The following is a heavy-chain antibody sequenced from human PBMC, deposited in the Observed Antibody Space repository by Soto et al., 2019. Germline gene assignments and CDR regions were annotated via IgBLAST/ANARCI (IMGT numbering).Heavy chain of an antibody. CDR1: GDSVSTGFYY. V-gene: IGHV4-39*01. J-gene: IGHJ3*02. CDR2: VYYTGSS. CDR3: ARHRGAARPDAFDI. Sequence: QLQLQESGPGLVKPSETLSLTCAVSGDSVSTGFYYWAWIRQPPGKGLEWIGTVYYTGSSYYNPSLKSRVSLHVDTSMNQFSLRLKSLTAADAAVYYCARHRGAARPDAFDIWGLGTMVPVSS. D-gene: IGHD6-6*01.